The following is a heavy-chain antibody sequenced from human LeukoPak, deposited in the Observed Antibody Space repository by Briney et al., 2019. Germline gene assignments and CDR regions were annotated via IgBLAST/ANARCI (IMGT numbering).Heavy chain of an antibody. CDR2: ISSSSSTI. J-gene: IGHJ4*02. CDR3: ASAYTYVRLGDH. Sequence: PGGSLRLSCAASGFTFSSYSMNWVRQAPGKGLEWVSYISSSSSTIYYADSVKGRFTISRDNAKDSLYLQMNSLRAEDTAVYYCASAYTYVRLGDHWGQGTLVTVSS. D-gene: IGHD3-16*01. V-gene: IGHV3-48*01. CDR1: GFTFSSYS.